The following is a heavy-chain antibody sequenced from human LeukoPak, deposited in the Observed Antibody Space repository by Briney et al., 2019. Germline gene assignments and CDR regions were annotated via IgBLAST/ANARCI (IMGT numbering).Heavy chain of an antibody. J-gene: IGHJ5*02. V-gene: IGHV3-53*05. CDR1: GFTVSSNY. CDR3: ARNWFDP. CDR2: IYRGGTT. Sequence: PGGFLRLSCAASGFTVSSNYITWVRQAPGKGLEWVSVIYRGGTTYYADSVKGRFTISRDNSKNTVYLQMNSLRFEETAMYYCARNWFDPWGQGTLVTVSS.